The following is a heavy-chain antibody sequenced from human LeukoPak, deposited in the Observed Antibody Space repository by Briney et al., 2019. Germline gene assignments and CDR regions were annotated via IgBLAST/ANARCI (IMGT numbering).Heavy chain of an antibody. Sequence: GGSLRLSCTASGFKFADAPMHWVRQPPGKGLEWIALITWDATDSYYADSVKGRFTISRDDSRNTLYLQMNSLRSEDTALYYCAKDVSFRRGHNFDASDIWGLGTMVTVS. D-gene: IGHD5-24*01. J-gene: IGHJ3*02. CDR3: AKDVSFRRGHNFDASDI. CDR1: GFKFADAP. V-gene: IGHV3-43*01. CDR2: ITWDATDS.